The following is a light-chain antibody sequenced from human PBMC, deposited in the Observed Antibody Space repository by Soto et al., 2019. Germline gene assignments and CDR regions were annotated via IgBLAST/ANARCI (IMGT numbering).Light chain of an antibody. CDR2: DAS. J-gene: IGKJ3*01. Sequence: AIQLTQSPSSLSASVGASVTITCRASQGISSALAWYQQTPGRAPKLLIYDASTLESGGPSRFSGSRSGTDFTLTVSSLQPEDFATYFCQQFDDYPFPFGPGTKVDI. V-gene: IGKV1D-13*01. CDR1: QGISSA. CDR3: QQFDDYPFP.